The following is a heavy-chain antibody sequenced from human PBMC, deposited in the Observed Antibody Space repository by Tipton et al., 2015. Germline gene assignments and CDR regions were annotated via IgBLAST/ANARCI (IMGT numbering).Heavy chain of an antibody. V-gene: IGHV4-4*02. CDR1: GGSISSSNW. CDR3: AKDGGVGYYDRLGQEA. J-gene: IGHJ5*02. CDR2: IYHSGST. Sequence: TLSLTCVVSGGSISSSNWWSWVRQPPGKGLQWIGHIYHSGSTHYNPSLRSRVTILMDKSQNQFSLNVTSVTAADTAIYYCAKDGGVGYYDRLGQEAWGQGAVVTVSS. D-gene: IGHD3-22*01.